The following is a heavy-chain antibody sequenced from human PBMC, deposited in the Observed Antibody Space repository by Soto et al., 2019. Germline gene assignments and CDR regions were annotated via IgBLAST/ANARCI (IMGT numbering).Heavy chain of an antibody. CDR3: ARGGDLNL. V-gene: IGHV3-48*03. Sequence: GRSRILYCAASGFTFSSYEINWVRQAPGKGLEWVSYISSRGSTIYYADYVKGRFSISRDNAKNSLYLQMKSLRAEDTAVYYCARGGDLNLWGRGTLVTVSS. CDR2: ISSRGSTI. CDR1: GFTFSSYE. J-gene: IGHJ2*01. D-gene: IGHD3-3*01.